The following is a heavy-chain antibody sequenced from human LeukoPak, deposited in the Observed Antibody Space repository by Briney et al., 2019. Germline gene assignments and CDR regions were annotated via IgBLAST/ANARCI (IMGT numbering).Heavy chain of an antibody. J-gene: IGHJ4*02. D-gene: IGHD3-22*01. CDR2: ISSSSSTI. CDR1: GFTFSSYS. CDR3: ARLEYYYDSSGYASFDY. V-gene: IGHV3-48*02. Sequence: PGGSLRLSCAASGFTFSSYSMNWVRQAPGKGLEWVSYISSSSSTIYYADSVKGRFTISRDNAKNSLYLQMNSLGDEDTAVYYCARLEYYYDSSGYASFDYWGQGTLVTVSS.